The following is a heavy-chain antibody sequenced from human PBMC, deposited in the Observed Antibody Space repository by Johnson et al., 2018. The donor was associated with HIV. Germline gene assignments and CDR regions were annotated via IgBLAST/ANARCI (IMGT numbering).Heavy chain of an antibody. J-gene: IGHJ3*02. V-gene: IGHV3-66*01. CDR3: ARDAPKFVDSSGVRDDAFDI. CDR1: GFTVSGNY. D-gene: IGHD3-22*01. CDR2: IYSDGST. Sequence: VQLVESGGGLVQPGGSLRLSCAASGFTVSGNYMKWVRQAPGKGLEWVSVIYSDGSTYYADSVQGRFTLSRDNSQNTLYLQMNSLRAEDTAVYFCARDAPKFVDSSGVRDDAFDIWGPGTMVTVSS.